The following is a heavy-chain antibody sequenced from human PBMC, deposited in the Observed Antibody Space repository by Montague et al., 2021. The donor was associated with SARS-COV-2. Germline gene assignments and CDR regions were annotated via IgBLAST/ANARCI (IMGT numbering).Heavy chain of an antibody. D-gene: IGHD2-2*02. CDR2: IWYDGSNK. CDR3: ARDLNPAIPVVWYYYYGMDV. Sequence: SLRLSCAASGFTFSSYGMHWVRQAPGKGLEWVAVIWYDGSNKYYADSVKGRFTISRDNSKNTLYLQMNSLRAEDTAVYYCARDLNPAIPVVWYYYYGMDVWGQGTTATVS. V-gene: IGHV3-33*01. CDR1: GFTFSSYG. J-gene: IGHJ6*02.